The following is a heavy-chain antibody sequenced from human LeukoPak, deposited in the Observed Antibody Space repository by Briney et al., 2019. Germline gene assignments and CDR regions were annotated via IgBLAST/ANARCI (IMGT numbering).Heavy chain of an antibody. Sequence: ASVKVSCKASGYTFTSYYMHWVRQAPGQGLEWMGIINPSGGSTSYAQKFQGRVTMTRDMSTSTVYMELSRLRSDDTAVYYCARGHGYGSGSYKFLDYWGQGTLVTVSS. CDR3: ARGHGYGSGSYKFLDY. CDR1: GYTFTSYY. J-gene: IGHJ4*02. CDR2: INPSGGST. V-gene: IGHV1-46*01. D-gene: IGHD3-10*01.